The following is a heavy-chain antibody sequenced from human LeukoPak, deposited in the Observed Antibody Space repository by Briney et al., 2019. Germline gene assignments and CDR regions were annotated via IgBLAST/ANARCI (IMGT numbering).Heavy chain of an antibody. CDR2: INHSGST. J-gene: IGHJ4*02. V-gene: IGHV4-34*01. CDR1: GGSFSGYY. CDR3: ARGRGYSYGRGYYFDY. D-gene: IGHD5-18*01. Sequence: SETLSLTCAVYGGSFSGYYWSWIRQPPGKGLEWIGEINHSGSTNYNPSLKSRVTISVDTSKNQFSLKLSSVTAADTAVYYCARGRGYSYGRGYYFDYWGQGTLATVSS.